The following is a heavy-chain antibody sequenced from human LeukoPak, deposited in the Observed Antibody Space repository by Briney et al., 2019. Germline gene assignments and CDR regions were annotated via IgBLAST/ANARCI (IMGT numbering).Heavy chain of an antibody. CDR1: GRSISSLY. CDR2: FYYCGSN. J-gene: IGHJ4*02. Sequence: SEPLSLTCTVSGRSISSLYWSWLRQPPGKGLEWFGYFYYCGSNNFTTSLKGRVTISVNTSKNQITLKLSSVTAADTAVYYCASFEYSSSYYFDYWGQGTLVTVSS. V-gene: IGHV4-59*11. CDR3: ASFEYSSSYYFDY. D-gene: IGHD6-6*01.